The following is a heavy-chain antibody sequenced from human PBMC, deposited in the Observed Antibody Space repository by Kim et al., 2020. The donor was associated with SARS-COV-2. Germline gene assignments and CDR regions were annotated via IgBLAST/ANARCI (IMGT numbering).Heavy chain of an antibody. D-gene: IGHD2-2*01. Sequence: SETLSLTCTVSGGSISSSSYYWGWIRQPPGKGLEWIGSIYYSGITYYNPSLKSRVTISVDTSKNQFSLKLSSVTAADTAVYYCARGEGYCSSTSCQLPAGFDYWGQGTLVTVSS. CDR3: ARGEGYCSSTSCQLPAGFDY. CDR2: IYYSGIT. CDR1: GGSISSSSYY. J-gene: IGHJ4*02. V-gene: IGHV4-39*07.